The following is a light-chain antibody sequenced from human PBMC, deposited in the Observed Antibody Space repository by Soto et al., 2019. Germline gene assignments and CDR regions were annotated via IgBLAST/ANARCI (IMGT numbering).Light chain of an antibody. CDR2: SHN. CDR3: ATWDDDVSGVV. CDR1: SSNIGRNY. J-gene: IGLJ2*01. Sequence: QSVLPQTPSVSGTPGQTVTISCSGSSSNIGRNYVYWYQQLPGAAPKLLMYSHNIRPSGVPDRFSASTSGTSASLVISGLRSEDEADYHCATWDDDVSGVVFVGGTKLTVL. V-gene: IGLV1-47*02.